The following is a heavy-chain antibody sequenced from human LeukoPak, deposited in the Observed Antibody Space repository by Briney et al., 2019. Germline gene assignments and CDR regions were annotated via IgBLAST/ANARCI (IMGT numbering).Heavy chain of an antibody. CDR1: GGSISSYY. CDR3: ARRRKSIAAPSYYFDY. V-gene: IGHV4-59*12. Sequence: PSETLSLTCTVSGGSISSYYWSWIRQPPGKGLEWIGYIYYSGSTNYNPSLKSRVTISVDTSKNQFSLKLSSVTAADTAVYYCARRRKSIAAPSYYFDYWGQGTLVTVSS. CDR2: IYYSGST. J-gene: IGHJ4*02. D-gene: IGHD6-6*01.